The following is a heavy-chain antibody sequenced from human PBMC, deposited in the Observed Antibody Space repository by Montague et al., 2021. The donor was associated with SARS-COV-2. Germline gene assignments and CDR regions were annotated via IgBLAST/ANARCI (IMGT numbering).Heavy chain of an antibody. CDR1: GFSLSTSGMC. J-gene: IGHJ4*02. CDR3: ARIFDSSWPTFDY. V-gene: IGHV2-70*01. CDR2: IDWDDDK. D-gene: IGHD6-13*01. Sequence: PALVKPTQTLTLTCTFSGFSLSTSGMCVSWIRQPPGEALEWLALIDWDDDKYYSTSLKTRLTISKDTAKNQVVLTMTNMDPVDTATYYCARIFDSSWPTFDYWGQGTLVTVSS.